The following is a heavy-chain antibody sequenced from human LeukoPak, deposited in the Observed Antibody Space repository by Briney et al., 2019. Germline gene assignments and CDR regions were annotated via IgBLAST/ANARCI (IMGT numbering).Heavy chain of an antibody. CDR2: ISGSSYYI. V-gene: IGHV3-21*01. J-gene: IGHJ5*02. Sequence: GGSLRLSCAASGFTFSSYSMNWVRQAPGKGLEWVSSISGSSYYIYYADSVKGRFTISRDNAKNSLYLQMNSLRAEDTAVYYCARGLLSSSWERLNWFDPWGQGTLVTVSS. CDR3: ARGLLSSSWERLNWFDP. D-gene: IGHD6-13*01. CDR1: GFTFSSYS.